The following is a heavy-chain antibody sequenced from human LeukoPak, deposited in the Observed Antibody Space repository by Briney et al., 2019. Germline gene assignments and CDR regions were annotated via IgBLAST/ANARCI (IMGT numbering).Heavy chain of an antibody. V-gene: IGHV1-2*02. CDR1: GYTFTCYY. Sequence: ASVKVSCKASGYTFTCYYMHWVRQAPGQGREWMGWINPNSGGTNYAQKFQGRVTMTRDTSISTAYMELSRLRSDDTAVYYCARGYCSSTSCHTVDYWGQGTLVTVSS. CDR3: ARGYCSSTSCHTVDY. J-gene: IGHJ4*02. CDR2: INPNSGGT. D-gene: IGHD2-2*02.